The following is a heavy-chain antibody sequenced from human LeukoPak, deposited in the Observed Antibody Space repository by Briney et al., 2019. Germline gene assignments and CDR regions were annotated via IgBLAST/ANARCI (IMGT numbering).Heavy chain of an antibody. Sequence: SETLSLTCTVSGGSISGHYWSWIRQPPGKGLEWIGYFYYSGSTSYNPPLQGRVTISVDTSKNHFSLKLTSVTAADTAVYYCARLLDNDSSGYPDTFDMWGQGTMVTVSS. J-gene: IGHJ3*02. D-gene: IGHD3-22*01. CDR3: ARLLDNDSSGYPDTFDM. CDR1: GGSISGHY. V-gene: IGHV4-59*11. CDR2: FYYSGST.